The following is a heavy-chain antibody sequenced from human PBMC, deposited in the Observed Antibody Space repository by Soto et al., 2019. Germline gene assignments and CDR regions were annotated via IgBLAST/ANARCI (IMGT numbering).Heavy chain of an antibody. CDR3: ARLPYSGYDLGYYYYYMDV. D-gene: IGHD5-12*01. CDR1: GYSFTSYW. J-gene: IGHJ6*03. V-gene: IGHV5-51*01. CDR2: IYPGDSDT. Sequence: GESLKISCKGSGYSFTSYWIGWVRQMPGKGLEWMGIIYPGDSDTRYSPSFQGQVTISADKSISTAYLQWSSLKASDTAMYYCARLPYSGYDLGYYYYYMDVWGKGTTVTVSS.